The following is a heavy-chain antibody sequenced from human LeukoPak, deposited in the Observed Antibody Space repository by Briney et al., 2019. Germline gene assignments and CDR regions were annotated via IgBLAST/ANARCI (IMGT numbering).Heavy chain of an antibody. V-gene: IGHV3-21*01. CDR1: GFTFSSYA. D-gene: IGHD6-19*01. Sequence: GGSLRLSCAASGFTFSSYAMSWVRQAPGKGLEWVSSISSSSSYIYYADSVKGRFTISRDNAKNSLYLQMSSLRAEDTAVYYCARVVDSSGPQGGFDYWGQGALVTVSS. CDR3: ARVVDSSGPQGGFDY. J-gene: IGHJ4*02. CDR2: ISSSSSYI.